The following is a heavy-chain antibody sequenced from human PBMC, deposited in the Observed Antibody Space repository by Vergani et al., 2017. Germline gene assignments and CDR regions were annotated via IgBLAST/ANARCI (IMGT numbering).Heavy chain of an antibody. CDR1: GGSISSGSYY. CDR2: IYTSGST. D-gene: IGHD3-10*01. J-gene: IGHJ5*02. Sequence: QVQLQESGPGLVKPSQTLSLTCTVSGGSISSGSYYWSWIRQPAGKGLEWIGRIYTSGSTNYNPSLKSRVTITVDTSKNQFSLKLSSVTAADTAVYYCARCSITMVRGVPHFWFDPWGQGTLVTVSS. CDR3: ARCSITMVRGVPHFWFDP. V-gene: IGHV4-61*02.